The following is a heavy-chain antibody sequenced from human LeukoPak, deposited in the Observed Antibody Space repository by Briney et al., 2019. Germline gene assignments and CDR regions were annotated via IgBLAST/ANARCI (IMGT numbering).Heavy chain of an antibody. CDR1: GFTFSSYW. CDR3: AREYSGYDEAFDY. Sequence: PGGSLRLSCAASGFTFSSYWMSWVRQAPGKGLEWVANIKQDGSEKYYVDSVKGRFTISRDNAKNSLYLQMNSLRAEDTAAYYCAREYSGYDEAFDYWGQGTLVTVSS. V-gene: IGHV3-7*01. D-gene: IGHD5-12*01. CDR2: IKQDGSEK. J-gene: IGHJ4*02.